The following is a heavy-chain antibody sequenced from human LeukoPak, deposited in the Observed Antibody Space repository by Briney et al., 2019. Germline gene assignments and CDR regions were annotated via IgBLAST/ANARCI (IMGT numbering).Heavy chain of an antibody. J-gene: IGHJ4*02. V-gene: IGHV3-23*01. CDR2: IDYSGGST. D-gene: IGHD2-8*01. CDR1: GFTLSSYE. Sequence: PGGPLRLSCTASGFTLSSYEMSWIRQAPGKGLEWVSSIDYSGGSTHYADSVMGRFTISRDNSKNTLYLQMNSLRAEDTAIYYCAKAYGTNGYFQLPIDFWGQGTLVTVSS. CDR3: AKAYGTNGYFQLPIDF.